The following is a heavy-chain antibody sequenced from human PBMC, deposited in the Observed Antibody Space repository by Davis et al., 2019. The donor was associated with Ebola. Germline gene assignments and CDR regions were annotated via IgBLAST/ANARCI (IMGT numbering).Heavy chain of an antibody. Sequence: MPSETLSLTCTVSGGSISSYYWSWIRQPPGKGLEWIGYIYYSGSTNYNPSLKSRVTISVATSKNQFSLKLTSVTAADTAVYYCARGGRGWLPDYWGQGTLVTVSS. CDR2: IYYSGST. V-gene: IGHV4-59*01. D-gene: IGHD5-12*01. CDR1: GGSISSYY. J-gene: IGHJ4*02. CDR3: ARGGRGWLPDY.